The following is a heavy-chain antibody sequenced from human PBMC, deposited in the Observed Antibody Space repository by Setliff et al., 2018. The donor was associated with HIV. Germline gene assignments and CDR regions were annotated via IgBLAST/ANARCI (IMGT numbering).Heavy chain of an antibody. J-gene: IGHJ5*02. Sequence: SVQVSCKASGGTFSSYVISWVRQAPGQGPEWMGGIIPMYGVTNYARKFQGRVTITTDESTSTAYMALSSLRSEDTAVYYCALPYCSGGNCWSSASLPPAGWFDPWGQGTLVTVSS. CDR1: GGTFSSYV. D-gene: IGHD2-15*01. CDR2: IIPMYGVT. V-gene: IGHV1-69*05. CDR3: ALPYCSGGNCWSSASLPPAGWFDP.